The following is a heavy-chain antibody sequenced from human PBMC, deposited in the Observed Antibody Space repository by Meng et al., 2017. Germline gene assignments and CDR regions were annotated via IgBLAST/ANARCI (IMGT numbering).Heavy chain of an antibody. CDR2: IYSGGST. CDR3: ARFGGRYYYDSSAAGDY. V-gene: IGHV3-53*04. J-gene: IGHJ4*02. D-gene: IGHD3-22*01. Sequence: GESLKISCAASGFTVSSNYMSWVRQAPGKGLEWVSVIYSGGSTYYADSVKGRFTISRHNSKNTLYLQMNSLRAEDTAVYYCARFGGRYYYDSSAAGDYWGQGTLVTVSS. CDR1: GFTVSSNY.